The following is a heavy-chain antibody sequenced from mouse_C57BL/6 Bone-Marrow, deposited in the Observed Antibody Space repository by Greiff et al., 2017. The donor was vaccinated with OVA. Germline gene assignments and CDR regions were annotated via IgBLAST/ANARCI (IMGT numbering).Heavy chain of an antibody. D-gene: IGHD1-1*01. Sequence: EVKLVESGGGLVQPKGSLKLSCAASGFSFNTYAMNWVRQAPGKGLEWVARIRSKSNNYATYYADSVKDRFTISRDDSESMLYLQMNNLKTEDTAMYYCVKDYYGSSYHAMDYWGQGTSVTVSS. CDR1: GFSFNTYA. CDR2: IRSKSNNYAT. V-gene: IGHV10-1*01. J-gene: IGHJ4*01. CDR3: VKDYYGSSYHAMDY.